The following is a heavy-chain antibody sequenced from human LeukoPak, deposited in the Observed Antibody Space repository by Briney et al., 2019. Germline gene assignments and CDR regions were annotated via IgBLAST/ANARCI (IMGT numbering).Heavy chain of an antibody. V-gene: IGHV1-2*02. J-gene: IGHJ6*03. CDR2: INPNSGGT. CDR3: ARDLVEIVVVPAAPVHYYYYYMDV. D-gene: IGHD2-2*03. Sequence: GASVKVSCKASGYTFTGYYMHWVRQAPGQGLEWMGWINPNSGGTNYAQKLQGRVTMTTDTSTSTAYMELRSLRSDDTAVYYCARDLVEIVVVPAAPVHYYYYYMDVWGKGTTVTVSS. CDR1: GYTFTGYY.